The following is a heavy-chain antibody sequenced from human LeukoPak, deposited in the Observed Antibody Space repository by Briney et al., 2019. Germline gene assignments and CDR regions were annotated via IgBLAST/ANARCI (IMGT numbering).Heavy chain of an antibody. CDR1: GFTFSDYS. CDR2: ISGTSDYT. V-gene: IGHV3-11*06. D-gene: IGHD6-19*01. J-gene: IGHJ4*02. Sequence: GGSLRLSCVASGFTFSDYSMTWIRQAPGKGLAWVSYISGTSDYTNYADSVKGRFTISRDNAKNSLYLQMNSLRAEDTAVYYCARDGSSGWYWVDYWGQGTLVTVSS. CDR3: ARDGSSGWYWVDY.